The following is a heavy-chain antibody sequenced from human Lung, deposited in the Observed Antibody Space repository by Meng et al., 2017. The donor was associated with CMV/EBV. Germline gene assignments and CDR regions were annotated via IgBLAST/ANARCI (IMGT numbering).Heavy chain of an antibody. CDR2: IYPGDSDT. J-gene: IGHJ5*02. D-gene: IGHD3-22*01. Sequence: GEXXKISCKGSGYSFTSYWIGWVRQMPGKGLEWMGIIYPGDSDTRYSPSFQGQVTISADKSISTAYLQWSSLKASDTAMYYCARTAKYYYDSSGPDPWSQGXLVTVSS. CDR1: GYSFTSYW. CDR3: ARTAKYYYDSSGPDP. V-gene: IGHV5-51*01.